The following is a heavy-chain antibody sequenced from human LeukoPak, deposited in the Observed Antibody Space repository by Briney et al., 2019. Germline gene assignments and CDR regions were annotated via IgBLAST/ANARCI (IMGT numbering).Heavy chain of an antibody. J-gene: IGHJ4*02. CDR1: GFTFSSYA. CDR3: ARVGELLLHSYFDY. D-gene: IGHD1-26*01. V-gene: IGHV3-23*01. Sequence: GGSLRLSCAASGFTFSSYAMSWVRQAPGKGLEWVSAISGSGGSTYYADSVKGRFTISRDNAKNSLYLQMNSLRAEDTAVYYCARVGELLLHSYFDYWGQGTLVTVSS. CDR2: ISGSGGST.